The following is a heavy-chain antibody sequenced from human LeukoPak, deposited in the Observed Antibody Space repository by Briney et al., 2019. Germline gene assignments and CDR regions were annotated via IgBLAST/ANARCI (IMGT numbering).Heavy chain of an antibody. CDR3: ARGFDSKSTYFDY. V-gene: IGHV4-30-4*02. J-gene: IGHJ4*02. CDR1: GGSISSGDYY. Sequence: SETLSLTCTVSGGSISSGDYYWSWIRQPPGKGLEWIGYIYYSGSTYYNPSLKSRVTISLDTSKNQFSLKVRSVTAADTAVYYCARGFDSKSTYFDYWGQGTLVTVSS. CDR2: IYYSGST. D-gene: IGHD5-12*01.